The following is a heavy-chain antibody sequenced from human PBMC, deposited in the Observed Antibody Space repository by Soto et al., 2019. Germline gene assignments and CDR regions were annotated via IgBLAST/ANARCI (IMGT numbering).Heavy chain of an antibody. CDR3: ARESSSSWSYYYYYGMDV. CDR1: GYTFTGYY. Sequence: ASVKVSCKASGYTFTGYYMHWVRQAPGQGLEWMGWINPNSGGTNYAQKFQGRVTMTRDTSISTAYMELSRLRSDDTAVYYCARESSSSWSYYYYYGMDVWGQGTTVTVSS. D-gene: IGHD6-13*01. V-gene: IGHV1-2*02. J-gene: IGHJ6*02. CDR2: INPNSGGT.